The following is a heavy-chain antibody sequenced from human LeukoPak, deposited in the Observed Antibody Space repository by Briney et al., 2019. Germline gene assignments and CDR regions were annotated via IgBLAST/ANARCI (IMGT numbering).Heavy chain of an antibody. J-gene: IGHJ4*02. D-gene: IGHD2-15*01. CDR1: GYTFTIYY. V-gene: IGHV1-46*01. Sequence: ASVKVSCKSSGYTFTIYYMHWVRPAPGQGLEWMGIINPSGGSTSYAQKFQGRVTMTRDTSTSTVYMELSSLRSEHTAVYYCARDLLAATWSAAGLLYQGLPDYWGQGTLVTVSS. CDR2: INPSGGST. CDR3: ARDLLAATWSAAGLLYQGLPDY.